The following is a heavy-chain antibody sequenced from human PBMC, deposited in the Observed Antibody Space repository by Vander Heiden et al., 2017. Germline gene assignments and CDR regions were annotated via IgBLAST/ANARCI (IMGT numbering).Heavy chain of an antibody. J-gene: IGHJ4*02. CDR2: ISSSSDYI. Sequence: EVQLVESGGGLVKPGGSLGLSCAASGFTFSSYSRHWVRQAPRKGLEWVSSISSSSDYIFYADSVKGRFTISRDNAKNSLYLQMNDLRAEDTAVYFCARSPLQGAEDYWGQGTLVTVSS. D-gene: IGHD3-16*01. V-gene: IGHV3-21*01. CDR3: ARSPLQGAEDY. CDR1: GFTFSSYS.